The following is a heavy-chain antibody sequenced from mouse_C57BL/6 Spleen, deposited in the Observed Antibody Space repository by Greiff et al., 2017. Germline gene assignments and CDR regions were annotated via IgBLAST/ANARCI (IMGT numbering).Heavy chain of an antibody. J-gene: IGHJ4*01. CDR2: ISSGSSTI. CDR1: GFTFSDYG. Sequence: EVKLVESGGGLVKPGGSLKLSCAASGFTFSDYGMHWVRQAPEKGLEWVAYISSGSSTIYYADKVKGRFTISRDNAKNTLFLQMTSLRSEDTAMYYCARDTSYYGNYHYAMYYWGQGTSVTVSS. CDR3: ARDTSYYGNYHYAMYY. D-gene: IGHD2-10*01. V-gene: IGHV5-17*01.